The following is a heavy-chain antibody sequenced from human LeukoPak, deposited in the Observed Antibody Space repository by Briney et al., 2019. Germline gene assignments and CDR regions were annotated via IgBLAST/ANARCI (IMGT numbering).Heavy chain of an antibody. J-gene: IGHJ5*02. V-gene: IGHV1-69*05. Sequence: SVKVSCKASGGTFSSYAISWVRQAPGQGLEWMGGIIPILGTANYAQKFQGRVTITTDESTSTAYMELSSLRSEDTAVYHCARAQSWASSSWYAVWFDPWGQGTLVTVSS. D-gene: IGHD6-13*01. CDR2: IIPILGTA. CDR1: GGTFSSYA. CDR3: ARAQSWASSSWYAVWFDP.